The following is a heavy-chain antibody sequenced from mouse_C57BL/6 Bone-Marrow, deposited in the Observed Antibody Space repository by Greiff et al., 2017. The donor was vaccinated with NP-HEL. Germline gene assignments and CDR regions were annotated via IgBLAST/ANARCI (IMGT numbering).Heavy chain of an antibody. J-gene: IGHJ4*01. D-gene: IGHD2-9*01. CDR2: INPNNGGT. Sequence: EVKLQESGPELVKPGASVKISCKASGYTFTDYYMNWVKQSHGKSLEWIGDINPNNGGTSYNQKFKGKATLTVDKSSSTAYMELRSLTSEDSAVYYCARATYYGYDGAMDYWGQGTSVTVSS. V-gene: IGHV1-26*01. CDR1: GYTFTDYY. CDR3: ARATYYGYDGAMDY.